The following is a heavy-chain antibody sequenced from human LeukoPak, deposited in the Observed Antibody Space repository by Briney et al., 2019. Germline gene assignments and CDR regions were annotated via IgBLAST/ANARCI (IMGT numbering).Heavy chain of an antibody. V-gene: IGHV3-23*01. CDR2: ISGSGGST. D-gene: IGHD6-13*01. J-gene: IGHJ4*02. CDR1: GFTFSSSA. Sequence: GGSLRLSCAASGFTFSSSAMSWVRQGPGKGLEWVSAISGSGGSTYYADSVKGRFTISRDNSENTLYLQINSLRAEDTAVYYCAKEGAAAGEAGTFDYWGQGTLVTVSS. CDR3: AKEGAAAGEAGTFDY.